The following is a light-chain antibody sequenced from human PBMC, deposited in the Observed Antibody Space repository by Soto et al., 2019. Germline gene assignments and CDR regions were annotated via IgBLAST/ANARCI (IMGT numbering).Light chain of an antibody. CDR1: QSISSW. J-gene: IGKJ1*01. Sequence: DIQMTQSPSSLSASVGDRVTITCRASQSISSWLAWYQQKPGKAPKLLIYDASSLESGVPSRFSGSGSGKEFTLTISSLQPDDFATYYCQQYNSYSRTLGQGTKVDIK. CDR3: QQYNSYSRT. V-gene: IGKV1-5*01. CDR2: DAS.